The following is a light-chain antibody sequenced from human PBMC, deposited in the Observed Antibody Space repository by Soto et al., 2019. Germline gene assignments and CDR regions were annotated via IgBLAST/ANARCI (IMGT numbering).Light chain of an antibody. J-gene: IGKJ1*01. CDR3: QQYEAVVT. CDR1: QSLTNNY. CDR2: GAS. Sequence: EIVLTQSPGPLSLSQGARATLSCRASQSLTNNYFAWYQQKPGRALRLLIDGASTRATGIPDRFSGSGSGTDFTLTISRLEPEDVAVYYCQQYEAVVTFGQGTKVEI. V-gene: IGKV3-20*01.